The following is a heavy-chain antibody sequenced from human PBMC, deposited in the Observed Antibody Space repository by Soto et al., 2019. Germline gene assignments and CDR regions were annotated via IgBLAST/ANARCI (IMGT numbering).Heavy chain of an antibody. CDR3: ATDHTVGYYGSGSYYQLYGMDV. D-gene: IGHD3-10*01. V-gene: IGHV1-18*04. CDR2: ISAYNGNT. J-gene: IGHJ6*02. CDR1: GYTFTSYG. Sequence: RASVEVSCKASGYTFTSYGISWVRQAPGQGLEWMGWISAYNGNTNYAQKLQGRVTMTTDTSTSTAYMELRSLRSDDTAVYYCATDHTVGYYGSGSYYQLYGMDVWGQGTTVTVSS.